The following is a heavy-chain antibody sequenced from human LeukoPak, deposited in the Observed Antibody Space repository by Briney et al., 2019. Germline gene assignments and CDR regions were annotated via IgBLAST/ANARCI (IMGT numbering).Heavy chain of an antibody. CDR2: INAGNGKT. J-gene: IGHJ4*02. CDR1: GYMFSDYA. CDR3: ARARWTSTVTTYYLDY. D-gene: IGHD4-17*01. Sequence: ASVKVSCKASGYMFSDYAIQWVRQAPGQGLAWMGWINAGNGKTKYSQKFQGRVTITRETSASTAYVELSGLRSEDTAVYYCARARWTSTVTTYYLDYWGQGTLVTVSS. V-gene: IGHV1-3*01.